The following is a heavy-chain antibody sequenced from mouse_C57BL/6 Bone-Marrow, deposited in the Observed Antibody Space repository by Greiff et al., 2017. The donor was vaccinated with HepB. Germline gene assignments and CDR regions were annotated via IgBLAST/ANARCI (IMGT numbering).Heavy chain of an antibody. D-gene: IGHD1-1*01. J-gene: IGHJ4*01. CDR1: GYTFTSYW. Sequence: VQLKQPGAELVKPGASVKMSCKASGYTFTSYWITWVKQRPGQGLEWIGDIYPGSGSTNYNEKFKSKATLTVDTSSSTAYMQLSSLTSEDSAVYYCARNLITTVYYYAMDYWGQGTSVTVSS. V-gene: IGHV1-55*01. CDR3: ARNLITTVYYYAMDY. CDR2: IYPGSGST.